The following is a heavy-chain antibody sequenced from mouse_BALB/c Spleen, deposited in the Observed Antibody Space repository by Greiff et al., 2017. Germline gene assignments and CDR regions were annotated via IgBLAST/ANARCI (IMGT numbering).Heavy chain of an antibody. CDR2: ISSGGSYT. J-gene: IGHJ4*01. Sequence: EVQVVESGGDLVKPGGSLKLSCAASGFTFSSYGMSWVRQTPDKRLEWVATISSGGSYTYYPDSVKGRFTISRDNAKNTLYLQMSSLKSEDTAMYYCARHGEGMDYWGQGTSVTVSS. V-gene: IGHV5-6*01. CDR1: GFTFSSYG. CDR3: ARHGEGMDY.